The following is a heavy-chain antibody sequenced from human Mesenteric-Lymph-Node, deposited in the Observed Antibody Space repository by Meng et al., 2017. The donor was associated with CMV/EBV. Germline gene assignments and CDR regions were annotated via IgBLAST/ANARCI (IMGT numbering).Heavy chain of an antibody. CDR3: ARLADRGYSYATWIDY. CDR2: INSDGSST. V-gene: IGHV3-74*01. CDR1: GFPFSRYE. Sequence: GESLKISCAASGFPFSRYEMNWVRQAPGKGLVWVSRINSDGSSTSYADSVKGRFTISRDNAKNTLYLQMNSLRAEDTAVYYCARLADRGYSYATWIDYWGQGTLVTVSS. D-gene: IGHD5-18*01. J-gene: IGHJ4*02.